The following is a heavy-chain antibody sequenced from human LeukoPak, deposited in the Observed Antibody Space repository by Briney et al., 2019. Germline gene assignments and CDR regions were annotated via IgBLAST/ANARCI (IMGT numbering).Heavy chain of an antibody. Sequence: PGGSLRLSCAAPGFTFSTYWMSWVRQAPGKGLEWVANINQDESEKYYVGSVKGRFTISRDNAKNSLYLQMNSLRAEDTAVYYCARVRVSSYYGMDIWGQGATVTVSS. CDR3: ARVRVSSYYGMDI. J-gene: IGHJ6*02. CDR1: GFTFSTYW. CDR2: INQDESEK. V-gene: IGHV3-7*05. D-gene: IGHD2/OR15-2a*01.